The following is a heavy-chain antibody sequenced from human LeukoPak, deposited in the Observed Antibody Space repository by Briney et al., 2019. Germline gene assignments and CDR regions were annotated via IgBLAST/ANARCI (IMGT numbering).Heavy chain of an antibody. CDR3: ARARTIFGVVSYMDV. J-gene: IGHJ6*03. CDR2: IIPIFGTA. CDR1: GGTFSSYA. V-gene: IGHV1-69*06. Sequence: ASVKVSCKASGGTFSSYAISWVRQAPGQGLEWMGGIIPIFGTANYAQKFQGRVTITADKSTSTAYMELSSLRSEDTAVYYCARARTIFGVVSYMDVWGKGTTVTVSS. D-gene: IGHD3-3*01.